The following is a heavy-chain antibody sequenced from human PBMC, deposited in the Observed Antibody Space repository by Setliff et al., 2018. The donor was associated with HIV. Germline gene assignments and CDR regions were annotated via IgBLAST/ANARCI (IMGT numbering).Heavy chain of an antibody. D-gene: IGHD5-12*01. CDR1: GGSISSSSYF. CDR3: ARDSRWLQFPYFDS. Sequence: SETLSLTCKVSGGSISSSSYFWGWIRQPPGKGLEWIASFHDSESTSYNPSLRSRVTISGDRSKNQFSLKLTSVTAADTAVYYCARDSRWLQFPYFDSWGQGTPVTVSS. CDR2: FHDSEST. J-gene: IGHJ4*01. V-gene: IGHV4-39*02.